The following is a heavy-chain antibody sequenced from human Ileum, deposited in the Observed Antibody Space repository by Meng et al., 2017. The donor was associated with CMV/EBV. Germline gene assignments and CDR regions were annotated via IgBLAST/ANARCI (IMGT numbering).Heavy chain of an antibody. CDR2: INPNSGGT. J-gene: IGHJ4*02. CDR1: GDIFTGYY. Sequence: QVQLVQSGTEMKTPGASVTVSCKASGDIFTGYYMHWVRQAPGQGLEWMGWINPNSGGTNYPQKFQGRVTMTRDTSISTAYMELSRLTSYDTAVYYCARDFVAGYSMSSTGFDYWGQGTLVTVSS. D-gene: IGHD6-6*01. V-gene: IGHV1-2*02. CDR3: ARDFVAGYSMSSTGFDY.